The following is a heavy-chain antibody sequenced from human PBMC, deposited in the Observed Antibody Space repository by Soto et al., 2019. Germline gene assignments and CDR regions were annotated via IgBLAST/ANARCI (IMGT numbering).Heavy chain of an antibody. V-gene: IGHV3-11*06. CDR3: ARDLAWKRGKVGRYYYGMDV. CDR1: GFILSDYY. D-gene: IGHD1-1*01. J-gene: IGHJ6*02. Sequence: PGGSLRLSCAASGFILSDYYMSWVRQTPGKWLEWISYISTRSTYTNYADSVKGRFTISRDNTKNSLYLQMDSLRVEDTAVYYCARDLAWKRGKVGRYYYGMDVWGQGXTVTVSS. CDR2: ISTRSTYT.